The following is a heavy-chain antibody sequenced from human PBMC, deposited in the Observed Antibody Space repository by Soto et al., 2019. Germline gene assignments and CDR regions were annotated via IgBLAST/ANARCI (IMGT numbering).Heavy chain of an antibody. CDR2: INGDGSST. D-gene: IGHD3-22*01. J-gene: IGHJ4*02. CDR1: GFTFSRHW. CDR3: VRAPDPTYYFGSAGYYFDF. V-gene: IGHV3-74*03. Sequence: GGSLRLSCGASGFTFSRHWMHWVRQAPEKGLVWVERINGDGSSTTYAGTVKGRFTISRDNAKNTLDLQMNSLRVEDTAVYYCVRAPDPTYYFGSAGYYFDFWGQGTLVTVSS.